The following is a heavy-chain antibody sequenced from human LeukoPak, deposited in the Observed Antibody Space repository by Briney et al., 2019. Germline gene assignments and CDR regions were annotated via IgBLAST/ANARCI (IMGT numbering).Heavy chain of an antibody. CDR1: GFTFSSYW. Sequence: PGGSLRLSCAASGFTFSSYWMSGVRQAPGKGLEWVANIKQDGSEKYSVDSVKGRFTISRDNAKNSLYLQMNSLRAEDTAVYYCARGANWLYSNYYYYMDVWGKGTTVTVSS. D-gene: IGHD4-11*01. J-gene: IGHJ6*03. V-gene: IGHV3-7*01. CDR2: IKQDGSEK. CDR3: ARGANWLYSNYYYYMDV.